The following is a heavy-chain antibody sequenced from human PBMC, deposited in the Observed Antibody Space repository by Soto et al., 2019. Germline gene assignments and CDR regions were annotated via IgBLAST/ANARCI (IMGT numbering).Heavy chain of an antibody. CDR3: ARALKAGDFAY. D-gene: IGHD3-16*02. V-gene: IGHV3-30-3*01. J-gene: IGHJ4*02. CDR1: GFTFSSYA. CDR2: ISYGGSNK. Sequence: QVQLVESGGGVVQPGRSLRLSCAASGFTFSSYAMHWVRQAPGKGLEWVAVISYGGSNKYYADSVKGRVTISSDKSKNSLYLQMNSLSTEDTAVYYCARALKAGDFAYWDQGTLVTVSS.